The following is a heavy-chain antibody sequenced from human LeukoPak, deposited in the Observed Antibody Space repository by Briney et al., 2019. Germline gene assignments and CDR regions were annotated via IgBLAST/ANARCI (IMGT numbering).Heavy chain of an antibody. D-gene: IGHD3-22*01. CDR3: ARDSAGGYYPGRAIDY. CDR1: GYTFTSYY. J-gene: IGHJ4*02. V-gene: IGHV1-46*01. Sequence: ASVKVSCKAYGYTFTSYYMHWVRQAPGQGLEWMGIINPSGGSTSYAQKFQGRVTMTRDTSTSTVYMELSSLRFEDTAVYYCARDSAGGYYPGRAIDYWGQGTLVTVSS. CDR2: INPSGGST.